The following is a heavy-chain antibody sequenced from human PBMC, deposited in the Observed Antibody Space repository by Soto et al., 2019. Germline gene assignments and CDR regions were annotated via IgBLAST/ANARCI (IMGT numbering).Heavy chain of an antibody. CDR2: VYRTGST. V-gene: IGHV4-4*02. J-gene: IGHJ4*02. CDR1: GGSISTSNW. Sequence: PSETLSLTCAVSGGSISTSNWWSWVRQPPGKELEWIGEVYRTGSTNYNPSLESRLTISADKSKNQFSLKLTSVTAADTAVYYCARARATIAAAAIFDCWGQGTLVTVS. D-gene: IGHD6-13*01. CDR3: ARARATIAAAAIFDC.